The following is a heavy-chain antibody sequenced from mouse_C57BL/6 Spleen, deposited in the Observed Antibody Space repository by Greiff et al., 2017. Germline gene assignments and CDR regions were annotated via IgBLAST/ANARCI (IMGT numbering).Heavy chain of an antibody. V-gene: IGHV1-55*01. CDR3: ARGVYGSSRFAY. CDR2: IYPGSGST. CDR1: GYTFISYW. D-gene: IGHD1-1*01. J-gene: IGHJ3*01. Sequence: QVQLQQPGAELVKPGASVKMSCKASGYTFISYWITWVKQRPGQGLEWIGDIYPGSGSTNYNEKFKSKATLTVDTSSSTAYMQLSSLTSEDSAVYYCARGVYGSSRFAYWGQGTLVTVSA.